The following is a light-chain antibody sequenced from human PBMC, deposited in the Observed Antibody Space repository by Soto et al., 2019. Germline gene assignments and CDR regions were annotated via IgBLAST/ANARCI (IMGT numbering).Light chain of an antibody. CDR3: AAWDDSLKGWV. CDR1: SSNIGSNT. J-gene: IGLJ3*02. V-gene: IGLV1-44*01. CDR2: SDY. Sequence: QPVLTQPPSASGIPGQRVTISCSGSSSNIGSNTVNWYQQLPGTAPKLLIYSDYQRPSGVPDRLSGSKSGTAASLAIRGLQSEDEADYYCAAWDDSLKGWVFGGGTKLTVL.